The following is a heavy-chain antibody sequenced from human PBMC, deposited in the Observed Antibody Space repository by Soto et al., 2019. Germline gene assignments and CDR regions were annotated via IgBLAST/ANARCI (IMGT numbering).Heavy chain of an antibody. D-gene: IGHD1-26*01. CDR1: GYTFTSYG. CDR2: ISAYNGNT. V-gene: IGHV1-18*01. J-gene: IGHJ4*02. CDR3: ARVQVGATKGRYYFDY. Sequence: GASVKVSCKASGYTFTSYGISWVRQAPGQGLEWMGWISAYNGNTNYAQKLQGRVTMTTDTSTSPAYMELRSLRSDDTAVFYCARVQVGATKGRYYFDYWGQGTLVTVSS.